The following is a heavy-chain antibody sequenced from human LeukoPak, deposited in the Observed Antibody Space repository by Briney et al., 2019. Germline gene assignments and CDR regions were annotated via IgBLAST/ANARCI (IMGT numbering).Heavy chain of an antibody. Sequence: SETLSLTCTVSGVSISSYYWSWIRQPPGKGLEWIGEINHSGSTNYNPSLKSRVTISVDTSKNQFSLKLSSVTAADTAVYYCARSTIFGVVIPDYWGQGTLVTVSS. V-gene: IGHV4-34*01. CDR3: ARSTIFGVVIPDY. CDR2: INHSGST. CDR1: GVSISSYY. J-gene: IGHJ4*02. D-gene: IGHD3-3*01.